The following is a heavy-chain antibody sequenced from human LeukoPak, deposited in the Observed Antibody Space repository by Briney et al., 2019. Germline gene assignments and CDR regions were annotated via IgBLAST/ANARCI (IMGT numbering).Heavy chain of an antibody. J-gene: IGHJ5*02. Sequence: SETLPLTCTVSGGSFYSSAYYWAWIRQPPGKGLEWIGSIFYTGSTYYNPSVESRVTISIDTSKSQFSLKLSSVTAADTAVYYCARDVGYYGSGSYSLSWFDPWGQGTLITVSS. D-gene: IGHD3-10*01. V-gene: IGHV4-39*07. CDR3: ARDVGYYGSGSYSLSWFDP. CDR2: IFYTGST. CDR1: GGSFYSSAYY.